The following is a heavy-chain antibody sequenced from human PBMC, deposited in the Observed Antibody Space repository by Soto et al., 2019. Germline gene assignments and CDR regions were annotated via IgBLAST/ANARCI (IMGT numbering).Heavy chain of an antibody. CDR2: IYYSGST. CDR1: GGSISSGGYY. J-gene: IGHJ6*02. V-gene: IGHV4-31*03. Sequence: QVQLQESGPGLVKPSQTLSLTCTVSGGSISSGGYYWNWIRQHPGKGLEWIGYIYYSGSTYYNPSLKSRRNISVDTSKSQFALKLTSVTAADTALYYCASDNVGHRSGGGMDVWGQGTTVTVSS. CDR3: ASDNVGHRSGGGMDV. D-gene: IGHD1-26*01.